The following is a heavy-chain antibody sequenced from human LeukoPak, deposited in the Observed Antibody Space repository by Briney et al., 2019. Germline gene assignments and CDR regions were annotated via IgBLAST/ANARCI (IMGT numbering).Heavy chain of an antibody. CDR3: AKFDGPDTVATGNWFDP. D-gene: IGHD5-12*01. V-gene: IGHV3-23*01. CDR2: ISGSGGST. CDR1: GFTFSSYA. Sequence: GGSLRLSCAASGFTFSSYAMSWVRQAPGKGLEWVSAISGSGGSTYYADSVKGRFTISRDNSKNTLYLQMNSLRAEDTAVYYCAKFDGPDTVATGNWFDPWGQGTLVTVSS. J-gene: IGHJ5*02.